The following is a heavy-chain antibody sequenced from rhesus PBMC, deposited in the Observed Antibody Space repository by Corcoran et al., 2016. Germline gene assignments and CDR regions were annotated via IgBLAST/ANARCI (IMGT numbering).Heavy chain of an antibody. CDR3: ARTPIFPHNRFDV. V-gene: IGHV4S2*01. CDR1: GASISSNY. D-gene: IGHD3-40*01. Sequence: QVQLQESGPGLVKPSETLPLTCAVSGASISSNYWSWIRPAPGTGLEWIGRIYGSGVSTDYNPSVNSRVTMSIDASKNQFALKLSSGTAADTAVYYGARTPIFPHNRFDVWGPGVLVTVSS. CDR2: IYGSGVST. J-gene: IGHJ5-1*01.